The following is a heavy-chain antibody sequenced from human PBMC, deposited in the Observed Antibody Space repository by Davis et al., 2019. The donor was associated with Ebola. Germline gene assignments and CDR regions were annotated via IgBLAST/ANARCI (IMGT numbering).Heavy chain of an antibody. Sequence: PGGSLRLSCAASGFTFSSYSMNWVRQAPGKGLEWVSSISSSSSYIYYADSVKGRFTISRDNAKNSLYLQMNSLRAEDTAVYYCARRGYCSGGSCYVDYYYGMDVWGQGTTVTVSS. D-gene: IGHD2-15*01. J-gene: IGHJ6*02. CDR3: ARRGYCSGGSCYVDYYYGMDV. V-gene: IGHV3-21*01. CDR2: ISSSSSYI. CDR1: GFTFSSYS.